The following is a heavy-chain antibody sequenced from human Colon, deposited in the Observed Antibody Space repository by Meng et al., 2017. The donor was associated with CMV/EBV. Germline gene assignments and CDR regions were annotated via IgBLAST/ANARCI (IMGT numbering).Heavy chain of an antibody. Sequence: SLKISCAASGFTFDDHAMHWVRQVPGKGLEWVAVINWNSGSIGYADSVKGRFTVSRDNAEHSLYLQMNSLRAEDTAMYYCAKDKGVGYARGGMDVWGQGTTVTVSS. D-gene: IGHD2-8*02. CDR1: GFTFDDHA. CDR3: AKDKGVGYARGGMDV. J-gene: IGHJ6*02. V-gene: IGHV3-9*01. CDR2: INWNSGSI.